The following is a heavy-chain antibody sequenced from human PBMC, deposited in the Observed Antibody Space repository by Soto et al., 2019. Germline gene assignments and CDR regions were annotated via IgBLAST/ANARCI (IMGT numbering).Heavy chain of an antibody. D-gene: IGHD3-22*01. J-gene: IGHJ4*02. Sequence: PSETLSLTCTVSGGSIGSYYWTWIRQPPGKTLEWIGYIYYTGSANYNPSLKSRVTMSVDTSENQFSLKLSSVTAADTAVYFCARGSTDYYDSSGYHNLFDSWGQGT. CDR2: IYYTGSA. CDR3: ARGSTDYYDSSGYHNLFDS. V-gene: IGHV4-59*01. CDR1: GGSIGSYY.